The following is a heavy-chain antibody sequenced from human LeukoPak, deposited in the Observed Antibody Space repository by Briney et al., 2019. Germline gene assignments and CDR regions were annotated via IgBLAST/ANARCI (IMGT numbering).Heavy chain of an antibody. V-gene: IGHV3-7*01. J-gene: IGHJ4*02. D-gene: IGHD3-10*01. CDR2: IKQDGSEK. CDR3: ARDQAMVRDGVWYLDY. Sequence: PSETLSLTCAFYGGSFSGYYWSWVRQAPGKGLEWVANIKQDGSEKYYVDSVKGRFTISRDNAKNSLYLQMNSLRAEDTAVYYCARDQAMVRDGVWYLDYWGQGTLVTVSS. CDR1: GGSFSGYY.